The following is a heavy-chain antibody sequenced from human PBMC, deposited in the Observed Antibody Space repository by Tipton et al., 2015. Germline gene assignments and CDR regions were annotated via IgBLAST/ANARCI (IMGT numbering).Heavy chain of an antibody. D-gene: IGHD6-19*01. CDR1: GASFSSGS. Sequence: TLSLTCTVSGASFSSGSWSWIRQAAGKGLEWIGRVYSSGNSDSNPSFKSRVTMSLDRSMNQFSLRLRSVTAADTVLYYCARESYNEGWYADSWGQGTLVTVSS. V-gene: IGHV4-61*02. J-gene: IGHJ4*02. CDR2: VYSSGNS. CDR3: ARESYNEGWYADS.